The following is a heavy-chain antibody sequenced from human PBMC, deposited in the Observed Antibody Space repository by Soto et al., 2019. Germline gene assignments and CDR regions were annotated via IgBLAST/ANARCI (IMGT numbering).Heavy chain of an antibody. CDR3: AILEGLATLPYHFAF. V-gene: IGHV4-39*01. Sequence: SETLSLTCSVSDDSINSDKYYWGWIRQPPGKGLEWIGSIYYRGNAYYNPSLQTRVTISLDKSRSQFSLKLNSVTAADSAVYFCAILEGLATLPYHFAFWGPGALVTGSS. J-gene: IGHJ4*02. CDR1: DDSINSDKYY. CDR2: IYYRGNA. D-gene: IGHD3-9*01.